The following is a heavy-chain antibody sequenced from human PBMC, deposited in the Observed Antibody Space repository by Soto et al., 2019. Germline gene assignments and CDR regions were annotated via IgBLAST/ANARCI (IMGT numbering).Heavy chain of an antibody. CDR1: GGTFSSYA. J-gene: IGHJ4*02. D-gene: IGHD2-15*01. CDR2: IIPIFGTA. Sequence: SVKVSCKASGGTFSSYAISWVRQAPGQGLEWMGGIIPIFGTANYAQKFQGRVTITADESTSTAYMELSSLRSEDTAVYYCARDSGYCSGGSCYTPSFDYWGQGTLVTASS. V-gene: IGHV1-69*13. CDR3: ARDSGYCSGGSCYTPSFDY.